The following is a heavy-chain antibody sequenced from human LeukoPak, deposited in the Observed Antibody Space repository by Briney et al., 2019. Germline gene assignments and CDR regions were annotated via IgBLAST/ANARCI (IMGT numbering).Heavy chain of an antibody. CDR1: GGSFSGYY. CDR2: INHSGST. Sequence: PSETLSLTCAVCGGSFSGYYWSWIRQPPGKGLEWIGEINHSGSTNYNPSLKSRVTISVDTSKNQFSLKLSSVTAADTAVYYCARLQYYYDSSGYSGPLNYYYYYYGMDVWGQGTTVTVSS. V-gene: IGHV4-34*01. J-gene: IGHJ6*02. D-gene: IGHD3-22*01. CDR3: ARLQYYYDSSGYSGPLNYYYYYYGMDV.